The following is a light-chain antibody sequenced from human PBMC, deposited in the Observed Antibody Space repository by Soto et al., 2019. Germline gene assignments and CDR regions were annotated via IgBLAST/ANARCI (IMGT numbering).Light chain of an antibody. V-gene: IGLV1-40*01. Sequence: QSVLTQPPSVSGAPGQRVTISCAGSSSNIGAGYDVQWYQQLPGTAPKLLIHENNNRPSGVPDRFSGSRSGTSASLAISGLQAEDEADYYCQSFDSSLSGVVFGGGTKLTVL. CDR1: SSNIGAGYD. J-gene: IGLJ2*01. CDR2: ENN. CDR3: QSFDSSLSGVV.